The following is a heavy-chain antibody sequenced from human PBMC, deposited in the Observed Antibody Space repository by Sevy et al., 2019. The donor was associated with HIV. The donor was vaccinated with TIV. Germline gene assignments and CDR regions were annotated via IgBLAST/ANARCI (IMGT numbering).Heavy chain of an antibody. CDR3: AKETIRGTYNWFDP. D-gene: IGHD3-10*01. J-gene: IGHJ5*02. CDR2: ISGSGGST. CDR1: GFTFSSYG. V-gene: IGHV3-23*02. Sequence: GGSLRLSCVASGFTFSSYGMSWVRQAPGEGLECVSDISGSGGSTYYEDSVRGRFTISRDNSKNTLYLQMNSLRADDTAVYYCAKETIRGTYNWFDPWGQGTLVTVSS.